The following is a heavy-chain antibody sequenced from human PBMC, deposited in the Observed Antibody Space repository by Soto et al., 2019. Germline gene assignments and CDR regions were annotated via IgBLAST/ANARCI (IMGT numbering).Heavy chain of an antibody. D-gene: IGHD6-13*01. CDR3: AKDDYSNSWFDY. CDR2: ISGSGVGT. J-gene: IGHJ4*02. Sequence: EVQLLESGGGLVQPGGSLRLSCVASGFTFSSYAMSWVRQAPGKGLEWVSGISGSGVGTYYADSVKGRFTISRDNSKNTLSLQMNSLRAEDTAVYYCAKDDYSNSWFDYWGQGTLVTVSS. CDR1: GFTFSSYA. V-gene: IGHV3-23*01.